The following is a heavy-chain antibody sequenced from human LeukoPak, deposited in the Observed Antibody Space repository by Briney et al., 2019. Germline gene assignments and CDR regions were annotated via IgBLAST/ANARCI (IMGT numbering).Heavy chain of an antibody. V-gene: IGHV3-9*01. D-gene: IGHD6-6*01. CDR1: GFTFEDYA. J-gene: IGHJ4*02. Sequence: GGSLRLSCAASGFTFEDYAMHWVRQAPGKGLEWVSGISWNSGSIGYADSVKGRFTISRDNAKNSLYLQMNSLRAEDTALYYCAKDGQYSSSSGFLDYWGQGTLVTVSS. CDR3: AKDGQYSSSSGFLDY. CDR2: ISWNSGSI.